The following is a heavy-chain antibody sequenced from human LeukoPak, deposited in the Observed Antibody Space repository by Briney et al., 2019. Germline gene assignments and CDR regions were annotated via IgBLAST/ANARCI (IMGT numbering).Heavy chain of an antibody. D-gene: IGHD4-17*01. CDR2: IKQDGSEK. CDR1: GFTFSSYW. J-gene: IGHJ4*02. V-gene: IGHV3-7*01. CDR3: AREASYGDAYAYY. Sequence: GGSLRLSCAASGFTFSSYWMSWVCQAPGKGLEWVANIKQDGSEKYYVDSVKGRFTISRDNAKNSLYLQMNSLRAEDTAVYYCAREASYGDAYAYYWGQGTLVTVSS.